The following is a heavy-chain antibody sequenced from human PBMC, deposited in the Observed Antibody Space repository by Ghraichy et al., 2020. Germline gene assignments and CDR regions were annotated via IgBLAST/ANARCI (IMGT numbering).Heavy chain of an antibody. CDR2: MYYNGNT. D-gene: IGHD3-3*01. J-gene: IGHJ5*02. CDR1: GGSISSSGNY. V-gene: IGHV4-39*01. CDR3: ARAPVTYYDFWSGYYSNWFDL. Sequence: SETLSLTCTVSGGSISSSGNYWGWIRQPPGKGLEWIGTMYYNGNTYYNPSLTSRVTISADTSKNQLSLRLSSVTATDTAVYFCARAPVTYYDFWSGYYSNWFDLWGQGTLVNVSS.